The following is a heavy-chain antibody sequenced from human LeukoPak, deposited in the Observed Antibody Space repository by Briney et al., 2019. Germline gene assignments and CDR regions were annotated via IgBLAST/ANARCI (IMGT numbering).Heavy chain of an antibody. Sequence: GGSLRLSCAASGFTFSSYAMHWVRQAPGKGLEWVAVISYVGSNKYYADSVKGRFTISRDNSKNTLYLQMNSLRAEDTAVYYCASLDIPDAFDIWGQGTMVTVSS. CDR1: GFTFSSYA. V-gene: IGHV3-30*04. CDR2: ISYVGSNK. D-gene: IGHD3-9*01. J-gene: IGHJ3*02. CDR3: ASLDIPDAFDI.